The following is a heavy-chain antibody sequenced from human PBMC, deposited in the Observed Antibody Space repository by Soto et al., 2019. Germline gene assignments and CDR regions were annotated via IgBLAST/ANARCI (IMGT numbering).Heavy chain of an antibody. CDR3: TRDTQQDSNGYYLEWFDP. Sequence: QVQLVQSGAEVKKAGASVKVSCKASGYTFYRYGITWVRQAPGQGLEWMGWINPSNDNTNYAQKFRGRVTMTTDASTSTAHMELRSVKSDHTAVYYCTRDTQQDSNGYYLEWFDPWGQGTLVTVSS. J-gene: IGHJ5*02. CDR2: INPSNDNT. CDR1: GYTFYRYG. V-gene: IGHV1-18*01. D-gene: IGHD3-22*01.